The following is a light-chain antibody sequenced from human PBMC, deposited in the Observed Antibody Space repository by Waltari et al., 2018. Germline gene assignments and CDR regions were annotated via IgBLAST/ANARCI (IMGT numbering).Light chain of an antibody. CDR1: HSNIGNHA. Sequence: QSVLTQPPSVSEAPRQWVTISCSGSHSNIGNHAVTWYQKLPGKAPKLLIYYDNLLSPGVSDRFSGSKSDTSASLAISGLQSEDEADYYCEAWDDTLNGVVFGGGTKLTVL. CDR2: YDN. J-gene: IGLJ3*02. V-gene: IGLV1-36*01. CDR3: EAWDDTLNGVV.